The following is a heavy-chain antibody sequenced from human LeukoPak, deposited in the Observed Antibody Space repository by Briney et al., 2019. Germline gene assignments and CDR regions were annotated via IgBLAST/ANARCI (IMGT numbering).Heavy chain of an antibody. Sequence: PGGSLRLSCAASGFTFSSYSMNWVRQAPGKGLEWVAVISYDGSNKYYADSVKGRFTISRDNSKNTLYLQMNSLRAEDTAVYYCARDQAGSGWDYFDYWGQGTLVTVSS. CDR3: ARDQAGSGWDYFDY. CDR2: ISYDGSNK. CDR1: GFTFSSYS. J-gene: IGHJ4*02. V-gene: IGHV3-30*03. D-gene: IGHD6-19*01.